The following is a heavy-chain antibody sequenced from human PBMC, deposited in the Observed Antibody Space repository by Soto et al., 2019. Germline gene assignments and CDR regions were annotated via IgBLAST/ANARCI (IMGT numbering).Heavy chain of an antibody. D-gene: IGHD3-3*01. V-gene: IGHV5-10-1*01. CDR3: GRLTSYDFSRMDV. J-gene: IGHJ6*02. CDR1: GYSFASNW. Sequence: GESLKISCKGSGYSFASNWISWVRQMPGKGLEWMGRIDPSDSYTNYSPSFQGHVTISVDKSISTAYLQWSSLEASDTAMYYCGRLTSYDFSRMDVWGQGTTVTVSS. CDR2: IDPSDSYT.